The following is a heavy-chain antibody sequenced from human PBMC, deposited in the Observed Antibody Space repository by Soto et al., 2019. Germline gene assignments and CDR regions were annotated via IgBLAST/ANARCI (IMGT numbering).Heavy chain of an antibody. CDR3: ARLGVAAAGNLYYYYYYMDV. J-gene: IGHJ6*03. D-gene: IGHD6-13*01. V-gene: IGHV4-59*12. CDR1: GGSISSYY. CDR2: IYYSGST. Sequence: SETLSLTCTVSGGSISSYYWSWIRQPPGKGLEWIGYIYYSGSTNYNPSLKSRVTISVDTAKNQFSLKLSSVTAADTAVYYCARLGVAAAGNLYYYYYYMDVWGKGTTVTVSS.